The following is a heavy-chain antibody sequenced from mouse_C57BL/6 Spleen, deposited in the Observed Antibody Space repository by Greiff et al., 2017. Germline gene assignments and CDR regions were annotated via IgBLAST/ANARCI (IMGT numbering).Heavy chain of an antibody. CDR3: AREGPYGKGFAY. D-gene: IGHD2-10*02. Sequence: QVQLKQPGAELVRPGSSVKLSCKASGYTFTSYWMHWVKQRPIQGLEWIGNIDPSDSETHYNQKFKDKATLTVDKSSSTAYMQLSSLTSEDSAVYYCAREGPYGKGFAYWGQGTLVTVSA. CDR1: GYTFTSYW. V-gene: IGHV1-52*01. CDR2: IDPSDSET. J-gene: IGHJ3*01.